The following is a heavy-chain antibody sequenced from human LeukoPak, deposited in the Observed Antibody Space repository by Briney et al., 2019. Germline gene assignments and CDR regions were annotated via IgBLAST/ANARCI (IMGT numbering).Heavy chain of an antibody. CDR3: ARRARVELHYFDY. CDR2: ISGSGGST. Sequence: GGSLRLSCAASGFTFSTYSMNWVRQAPGKGLEWVSVISGSGGSTYYADSVKGRFTISRDNSKNTLYLQIYSLSAEDTALYYCARRARVELHYFDYWGQGTLVTVSS. V-gene: IGHV3-23*01. D-gene: IGHD3-10*01. J-gene: IGHJ4*02. CDR1: GFTFSTYS.